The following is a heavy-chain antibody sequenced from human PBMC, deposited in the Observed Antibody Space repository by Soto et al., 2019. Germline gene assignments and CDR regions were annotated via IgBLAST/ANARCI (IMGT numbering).Heavy chain of an antibody. Sequence: PSQTLSLTCAITGDSVSSKSAGWSSVRQSPSRGLEWLGRTYYRSKWYYEYAVSVRGRSRINPDTAKSQYTLQLNSVTPEDTAVYFCAGGEKYSGRIFDYWGQGTLVTSPQ. V-gene: IGHV6-1*01. J-gene: IGHJ4*01. CDR2: TYYRSKWYY. D-gene: IGHD1-26*01. CDR1: GDSVSSKSAG. CDR3: AGGEKYSGRIFDY.